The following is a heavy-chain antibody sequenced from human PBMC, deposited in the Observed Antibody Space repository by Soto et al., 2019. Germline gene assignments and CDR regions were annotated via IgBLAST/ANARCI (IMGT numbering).Heavy chain of an antibody. D-gene: IGHD2-21*01. CDR2: IVVGSGNT. CDR3: AADSLIHRRGYYGMDV. Sequence: WASVKVSCKASGFTFTSSAVQWVRQARGQRLEWIGWIVVGSGNTNYAQKFQERVTITRDMSTSTAYMELSSLRSEDTAVYYCAADSLIHRRGYYGMDVWGQGTTVTVSS. V-gene: IGHV1-58*01. CDR1: GFTFTSSA. J-gene: IGHJ6*02.